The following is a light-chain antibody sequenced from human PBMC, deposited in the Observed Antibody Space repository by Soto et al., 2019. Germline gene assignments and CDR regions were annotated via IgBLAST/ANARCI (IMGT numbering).Light chain of an antibody. CDR1: SSDVGGYTY. Sequence: QAVVTQPASVSGSPGQSITISCTGTSSDVGGYTYVSWYQQHPGRAPKLMIYEVSNRPSGVSNRFSGSKSGNTASLTISGLQAEDEADYYCSSYTTRNTVLFGGGTKVTVL. CDR3: SSYTTRNTVL. V-gene: IGLV2-14*01. J-gene: IGLJ2*01. CDR2: EVS.